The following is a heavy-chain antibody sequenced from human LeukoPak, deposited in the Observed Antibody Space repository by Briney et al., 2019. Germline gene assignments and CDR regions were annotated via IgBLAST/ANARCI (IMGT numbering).Heavy chain of an antibody. CDR1: GGSITTGTYY. Sequence: PSETLSLTCTVSGGSITTGTYYLTWIRHSAGKGLEWIGLIYPSGGTNYNPSLKSRLTISIDASKNQFSLKLRSVTAADTAVYYCATGGAPDCSVGTCYSLDSWGQGTLVTVSS. V-gene: IGHV4-61*02. CDR2: IYPSGGT. J-gene: IGHJ4*02. D-gene: IGHD2-15*01. CDR3: ATGGAPDCSVGTCYSLDS.